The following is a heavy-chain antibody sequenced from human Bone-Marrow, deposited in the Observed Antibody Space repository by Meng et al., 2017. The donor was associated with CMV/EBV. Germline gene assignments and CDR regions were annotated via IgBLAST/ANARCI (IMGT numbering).Heavy chain of an antibody. D-gene: IGHD3-16*01. Sequence: AAVKVSCKASGYTFTGYYMHWVRQATGQGLEWMGWMNPNSGNTGYAQKFQGRVTMTRKRSISTAHMELSSLRSGDTAVYYCARGGGYYYYYGMDVWGQGTTVTVSS. CDR2: MNPNSGNT. CDR1: GYTFTGYY. CDR3: ARGGGYYYYYGMDV. V-gene: IGHV1-8*02. J-gene: IGHJ6*02.